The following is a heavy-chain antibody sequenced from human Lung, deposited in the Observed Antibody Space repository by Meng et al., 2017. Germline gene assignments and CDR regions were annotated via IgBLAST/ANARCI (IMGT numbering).Heavy chain of an antibody. J-gene: IGHJ4*02. CDR3: ARDRVGGTASQFDY. CDR2: IYYRWST. CDR1: GGSICSGCDN. Sequence: QLQREQSGPGLVTPSKPLPLNCTVSGGSICSGCDNWNWIRQRPGRGLEWIGYIYYRWSTYNNPSLKSRLTISVDTSQNKYSLNLNSVTAADAAVYYYARDRVGGTASQFDYWGQGTLVTVSS. D-gene: IGHD1-26*01. V-gene: IGHV4-31*03.